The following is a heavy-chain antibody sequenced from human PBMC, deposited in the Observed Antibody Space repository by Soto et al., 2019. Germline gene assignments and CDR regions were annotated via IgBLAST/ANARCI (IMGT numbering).Heavy chain of an antibody. CDR2: ISWNSGSI. CDR1: VFTFDDYA. D-gene: IGHD6-19*01. J-gene: IGHJ4*02. V-gene: IGHV3-9*01. Sequence: GGSLRLSCAASVFTFDDYAMHWVRQAPGKGLEWVSGISWNSGSIGYADSVNGRFTISRDNTKDSLYLQMNSVRAEDTALYYCAKEGPYSSGWRNFDYWGQGTLVTVSS. CDR3: AKEGPYSSGWRNFDY.